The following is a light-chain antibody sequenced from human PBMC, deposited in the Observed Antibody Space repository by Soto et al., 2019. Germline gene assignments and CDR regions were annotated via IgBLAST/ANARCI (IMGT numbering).Light chain of an antibody. CDR3: QQYNNWPPGS. CDR1: QSLSSN. J-gene: IGKJ3*01. V-gene: IGKV3-15*01. Sequence: EIVMTQSPATLSVSPGERATLSCRASQSLSSNLAWYQQKPSQAPRLLIYGASTRATGIPARFSGSGSGTEFTLTISSLQSEDFAVYYCQQYNNWPPGSFGPGTKMDIK. CDR2: GAS.